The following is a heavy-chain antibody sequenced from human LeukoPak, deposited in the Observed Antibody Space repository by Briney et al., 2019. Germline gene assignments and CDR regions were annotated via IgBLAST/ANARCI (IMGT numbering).Heavy chain of an antibody. D-gene: IGHD2-2*01. V-gene: IGHV3-21*01. CDR2: ISSSSSYL. J-gene: IGHJ4*02. Sequence: GGSLRLSCAASGFTFSSYSMNWVRQAPGKGLEWVSSISSSSSYLYYADSVKGRFTISRDNAKNSLYLQMNSLRAEDTAVYYCAREGCSSTSCYPDYWGQGTLVTVSS. CDR1: GFTFSSYS. CDR3: AREGCSSTSCYPDY.